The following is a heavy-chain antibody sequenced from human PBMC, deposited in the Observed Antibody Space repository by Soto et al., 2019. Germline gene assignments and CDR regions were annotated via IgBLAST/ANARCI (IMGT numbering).Heavy chain of an antibody. CDR2: VSANNGHT. CDR1: GFTFSNYG. J-gene: IGHJ6*02. CDR3: ARDIESVTAKHFFYYYAMDV. V-gene: IGHV1-18*01. Sequence: ASLQVSCKASGFTFSNYGLNWVRQAPGQGLEWMGWVSANNGHTNYAQNLQGRVSMTTDTSTSTAYMELRGLTFDDTAVYYCARDIESVTAKHFFYYYAMDVWGQGTTVTVSS. D-gene: IGHD2-8*01.